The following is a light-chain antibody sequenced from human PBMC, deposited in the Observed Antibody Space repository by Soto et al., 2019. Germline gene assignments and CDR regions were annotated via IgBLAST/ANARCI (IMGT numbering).Light chain of an antibody. CDR2: KAS. CDR3: QQYKSYSWT. Sequence: DIQMTQSPSTLSASVGDRVTITCRASQSISSWFAWYQQKPGKAPKLLIYKASSLESGVLSRFSGSGSRTEYTLTLSSRLTDDFATYYCQQYKSYSWTFGPGTKVEIK. V-gene: IGKV1-5*03. CDR1: QSISSW. J-gene: IGKJ1*01.